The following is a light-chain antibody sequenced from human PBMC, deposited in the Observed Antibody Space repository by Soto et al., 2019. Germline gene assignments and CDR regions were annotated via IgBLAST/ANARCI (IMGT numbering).Light chain of an antibody. CDR3: QQYDSYSWT. J-gene: IGKJ1*01. CDR2: KAS. V-gene: IGKV1-5*03. Sequence: DLQMTQSPSTLSASVGDRVTITCRASQSIGTWLAWYQQKPGKAPTLLIYKASALESGVPSRFSGRGSGTEFTLTISSLQPDDRATYFCQQYDSYSWTFGQGTKVEI. CDR1: QSIGTW.